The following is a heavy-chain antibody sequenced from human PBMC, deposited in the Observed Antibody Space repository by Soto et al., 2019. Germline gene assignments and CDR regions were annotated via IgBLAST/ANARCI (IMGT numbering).Heavy chain of an antibody. J-gene: IGHJ6*03. CDR3: ASQLQSNYYYHMDV. Sequence: ETLSLTCTVSGGSISSYYWSWIRQPPGKGLEWIGYIYYSGSTNYNPSLKSRVTISVDTSKNQFSLKLSSVTAADTAVYYCASQLQSNYYYHMDVWGKGTTVTVS. CDR2: IYYSGST. V-gene: IGHV4-59*08. CDR1: GGSISSYY.